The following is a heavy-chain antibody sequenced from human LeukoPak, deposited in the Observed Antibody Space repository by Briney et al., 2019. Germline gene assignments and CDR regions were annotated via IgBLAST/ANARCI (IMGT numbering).Heavy chain of an antibody. CDR3: ARDLTIAVGRFDY. D-gene: IGHD6-19*01. J-gene: IGHJ4*02. CDR1: GFTLSRYE. CDR2: ISSSSTI. V-gene: IGHV3-48*03. Sequence: GGSLRLSCAASGFTLSRYEMNWVRQAPGKGLEWVSYISSSSTIYYADSVKGRFTISRDNAKNSLYLQMNSLRAEDTAVYYCARDLTIAVGRFDYWGQGTLVTVSS.